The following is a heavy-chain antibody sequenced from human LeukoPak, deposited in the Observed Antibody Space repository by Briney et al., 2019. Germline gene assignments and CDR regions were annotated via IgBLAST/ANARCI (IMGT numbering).Heavy chain of an antibody. CDR3: ARAPSSSGWYLGWFDP. D-gene: IGHD6-19*01. Sequence: GGSLRLSCAASGFTFSSYAMHRVRQAPGKGLEWVAVISYDGSNKYYADSVKGRFTISRDNSKNTLYLQMNSLRAEDTAVYYCARAPSSSGWYLGWFDPWGQGTLVTVSS. CDR1: GFTFSSYA. CDR2: ISYDGSNK. V-gene: IGHV3-30*04. J-gene: IGHJ5*02.